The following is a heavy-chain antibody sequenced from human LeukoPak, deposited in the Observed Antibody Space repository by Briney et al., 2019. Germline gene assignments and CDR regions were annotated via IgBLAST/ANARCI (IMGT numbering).Heavy chain of an antibody. CDR3: AGRTYDDYCDF. CDR2: IYYSGST. D-gene: IGHD5-12*01. CDR1: GGSISSYY. Sequence: PSETLSLTCTVSGGSISSYYWSWIRQPPGKGLEWIGYIYYSGSTNYNPSLKSRVTISVDTSKNQFSLKLSSVTAADTAMYYCAGRTYDDYCDFWGQGALVTVSS. V-gene: IGHV4-59*01. J-gene: IGHJ4*02.